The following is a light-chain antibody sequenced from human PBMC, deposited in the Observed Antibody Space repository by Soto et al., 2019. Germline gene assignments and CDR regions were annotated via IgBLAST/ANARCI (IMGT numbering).Light chain of an antibody. Sequence: EIVLTQSPATLSLSPGERATLSCRAGRSVSSYLAWYQQKPGQAPRLLIYDASNRATGIPARFSGSGSGTDFTLTISSLEPEDFAVYYCQQPYTFGQGTKLEIK. J-gene: IGKJ2*01. CDR3: QQPYT. V-gene: IGKV3-11*01. CDR2: DAS. CDR1: RSVSSY.